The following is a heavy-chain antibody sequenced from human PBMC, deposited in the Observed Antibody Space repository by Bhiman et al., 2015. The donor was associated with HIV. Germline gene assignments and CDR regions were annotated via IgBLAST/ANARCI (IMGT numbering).Heavy chain of an antibody. D-gene: IGHD3-16*02. Sequence: QVQLVESGGGVVQPGRSLRLSCVASGFTFSSYAMHWVRQAPGKGLEWVAVISYDGSNKYYADSVKGRLTISRDNSKNTLYLQMNSLRAEDTAVYYCAKGHYVWGSYRSLDYWGQGTLVTVSS. V-gene: IGHV3-30*04. CDR1: GFTFSSYA. J-gene: IGHJ4*02. CDR3: AKGHYVWGSYRSLDY. CDR2: ISYDGSNK.